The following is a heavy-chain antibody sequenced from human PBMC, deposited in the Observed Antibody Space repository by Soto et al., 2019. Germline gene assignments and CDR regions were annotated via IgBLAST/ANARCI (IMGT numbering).Heavy chain of an antibody. Sequence: GGSLRLSCAASGFTFSSYGMHWVRQAPGKGLEWVAVISYDGSNKYYADSVKGRFTISRDNSKNTLYLQMKSLRAEDTAVYYCAKDRVIFGVVIISRYGMDVWGQAPTVTFS. CDR1: GFTFSSYG. CDR3: AKDRVIFGVVIISRYGMDV. D-gene: IGHD3-3*02. J-gene: IGHJ6*02. CDR2: ISYDGSNK. V-gene: IGHV3-30*18.